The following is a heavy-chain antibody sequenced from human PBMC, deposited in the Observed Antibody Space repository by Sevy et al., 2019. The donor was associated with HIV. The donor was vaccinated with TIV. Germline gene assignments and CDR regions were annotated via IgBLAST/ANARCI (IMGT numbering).Heavy chain of an antibody. CDR2: LKNKARGGTL. CDR1: GFSFGDYA. V-gene: IGHV3-49*04. D-gene: IGHD1-1*01. CDR3: TGWKGAQSIFDY. Sequence: GGSLRLSCTASGFSFGDYAMNWVRQAPGKGLEWVAFLKNKARGGTLDHAASVKGGFTISRDDSKSIIYLQMNDLRTEDTGVYYSTGWKGAQSIFDYWGQGALVTVSS. J-gene: IGHJ4*02.